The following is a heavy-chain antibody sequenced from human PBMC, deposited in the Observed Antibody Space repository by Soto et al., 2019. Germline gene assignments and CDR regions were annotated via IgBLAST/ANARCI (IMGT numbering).Heavy chain of an antibody. CDR2: ISYDGSNK. V-gene: IGHV3-30-3*01. D-gene: IGHD3-9*01. Sequence: PGGSLRLSCAASGFTFSSYAMHWVRQAPGKGLEWVAVISYDGSNKYYADSVKGRFTISRDNSKNTLYLQMNSLRAEDTAVYYCARDDKYYDILTGYPGYYYYGMDVWGQGTTVTVSS. CDR1: GFTFSSYA. J-gene: IGHJ6*02. CDR3: ARDDKYYDILTGYPGYYYYGMDV.